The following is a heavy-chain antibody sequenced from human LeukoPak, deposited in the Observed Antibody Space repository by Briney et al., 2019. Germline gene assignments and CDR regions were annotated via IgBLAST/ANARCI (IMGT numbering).Heavy chain of an antibody. D-gene: IGHD3-3*02. CDR3: ARHRDSAFDY. CDR2: NYYSGST. CDR1: GGSLSSGGYH. J-gene: IGHJ4*02. Sequence: SQTLSLTCTVSGGSLSSGGYHWSWIRQHPEKGLEWIGYNYYSGSTFHNPSLRSRLTISVDTSQNHFSLKLSSVTAADTAVYYCARHRDSAFDYWGQGTLVTVSS. V-gene: IGHV4-31*03.